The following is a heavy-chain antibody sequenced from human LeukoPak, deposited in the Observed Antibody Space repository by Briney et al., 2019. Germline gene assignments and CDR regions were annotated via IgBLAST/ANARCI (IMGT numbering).Heavy chain of an antibody. V-gene: IGHV1-69*04. CDR1: GGTFSSYA. Sequence: SVKVSCKASGGTFSSYAISWVRQAPGQGLEWMGRIIPILGIANYAQKFQGRVTITEDKSTSTAYMELSSLRSEDTAVYYCARTRDYDILTGYPFDYWGQGTLVTVSS. CDR3: ARTRDYDILTGYPFDY. CDR2: IIPILGIA. J-gene: IGHJ4*02. D-gene: IGHD3-9*01.